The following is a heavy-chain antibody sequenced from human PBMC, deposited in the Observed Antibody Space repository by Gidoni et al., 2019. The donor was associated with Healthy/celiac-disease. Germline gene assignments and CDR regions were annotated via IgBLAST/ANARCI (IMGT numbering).Heavy chain of an antibody. D-gene: IGHD3-3*01. Sequence: EVQLLESGGGLVQPGGSLRLSCSASGFTFSSYAMRWVRQAPGKGLEWVSAISGSGGSTYYADSVKGRFTISRDNSKNTLYLQMNSLRAEDTAVYYCAKTREILEWSHGYWGQGTLVTVSS. V-gene: IGHV3-23*01. CDR3: AKTREILEWSHGY. J-gene: IGHJ4*02. CDR2: ISGSGGST. CDR1: GFTFSSYA.